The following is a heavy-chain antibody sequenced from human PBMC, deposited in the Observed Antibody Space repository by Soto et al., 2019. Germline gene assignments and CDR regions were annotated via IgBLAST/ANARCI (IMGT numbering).Heavy chain of an antibody. CDR2: IIPIFGTA. D-gene: IGHD5-12*01. CDR1: GGTLTSFA. V-gene: IGHV1-69*01. CDR3: AGVGSASRGESGR. Sequence: QVQLVQSGAEVKKPGSSVKVSCKASGGTLTSFAVSWVRQAPGQGLEWMGGIIPIFGTAEYAQKFQGRFTMTADESTGTAYMELNSLRSEDTAVYYCAGVGSASRGESGRWGQGTLVTVSS. J-gene: IGHJ4*02.